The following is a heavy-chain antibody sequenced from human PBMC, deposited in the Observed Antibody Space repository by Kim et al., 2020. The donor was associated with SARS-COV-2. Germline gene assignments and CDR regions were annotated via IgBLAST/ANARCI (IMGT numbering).Heavy chain of an antibody. CDR2: ISYDGSNK. CDR1: GFNFSYYI. D-gene: IGHD3-10*01. V-gene: IGHV3-30*04. Sequence: GGSLRLFCAASGFNFSYYIMYWVRQAPGKGLEWVAVISYDGSNKYYADSVKGRFTISRDNSKNTLYLQMNSLRDEDTAVYYCARDINYYGSGSHELPDYCGQGTLVTVSS. CDR3: ARDINYYGSGSHELPDY. J-gene: IGHJ4*02.